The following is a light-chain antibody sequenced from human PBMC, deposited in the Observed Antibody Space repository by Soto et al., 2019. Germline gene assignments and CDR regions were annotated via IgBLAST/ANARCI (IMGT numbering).Light chain of an antibody. CDR1: QSVSSY. J-gene: IGKJ1*01. Sequence: EIVLTQSPATLSLSPGEIATLSFRASQSVSSYLAWYQQKPGQAPRLLIYDASNRATGIPARFSGSGSGTDFTLTISSLEPEDFAVYYCQQRSNWPPGRTFGQGTKVEIK. CDR2: DAS. V-gene: IGKV3-11*01. CDR3: QQRSNWPPGRT.